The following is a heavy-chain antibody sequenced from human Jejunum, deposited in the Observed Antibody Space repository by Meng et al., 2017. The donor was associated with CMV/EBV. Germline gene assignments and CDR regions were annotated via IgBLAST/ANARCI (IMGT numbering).Heavy chain of an antibody. J-gene: IGHJ4*02. CDR2: VFGYDGPT. D-gene: IGHD2-15*01. CDR3: AKDSGARAGWDY. Sequence: VQWLVSGGGLVQLRGSLRICCVVYGFSLSIVGINWVRQAPGKGLECVSGVFGYDGPTYYAESVKGRFPISRDNSKNTLYLQMNSLRAEDTAVYYCAKDSGARAGWDYWGQGTLVTVSS. V-gene: IGHV3-23*01. CDR1: GFSLSIVG.